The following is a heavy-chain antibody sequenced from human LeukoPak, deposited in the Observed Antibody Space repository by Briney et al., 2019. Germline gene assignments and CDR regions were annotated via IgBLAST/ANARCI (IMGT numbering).Heavy chain of an antibody. D-gene: IGHD3-22*01. J-gene: IGHJ4*02. CDR2: ISGRTGTM. Sequence: GGSLGLSCAAAGFTFSSYSMNWVRQAPGKGLEWISYISGRTGTMYYADSVQGRFTISRDNAKNSLYLQLNSLGDEDTAVYYYARDRSPYTTSAYYLDYWGQGTLSPSPQ. CDR3: ARDRSPYTTSAYYLDY. CDR1: GFTFSSYS. V-gene: IGHV3-48*02.